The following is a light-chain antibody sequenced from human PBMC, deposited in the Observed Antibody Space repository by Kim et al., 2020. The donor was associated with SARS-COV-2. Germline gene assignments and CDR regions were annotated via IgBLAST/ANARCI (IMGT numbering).Light chain of an antibody. CDR3: QAWASSTSVV. V-gene: IGLV3-1*01. CDR1: KLGDKY. J-gene: IGLJ2*01. CDR2: QDS. Sequence: SYELTQPPSVSVSPGQTASITCSGDKLGDKYACWYQQKPGQSPVLVIYQDSKRPSGIPERFSGSNSGNTATLTISGTQAMDEADYYCQAWASSTSVVFGG.